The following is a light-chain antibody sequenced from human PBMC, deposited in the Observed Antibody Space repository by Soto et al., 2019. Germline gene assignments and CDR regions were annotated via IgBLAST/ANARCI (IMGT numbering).Light chain of an antibody. CDR1: SXDVGGYNY. CDR3: SSYTSSSTRV. Sequence: QSALTQPASVSGSPGQSITISCTGTSXDVGGYNYVSWYQQHPGKAPKLMIYEVSNRPSGVSNRFSGSKSGNTASLTISGXQXXXEAXXYCSSYTSSSTRVFGGGTKLTVL. CDR2: EVS. V-gene: IGLV2-14*01. J-gene: IGLJ3*02.